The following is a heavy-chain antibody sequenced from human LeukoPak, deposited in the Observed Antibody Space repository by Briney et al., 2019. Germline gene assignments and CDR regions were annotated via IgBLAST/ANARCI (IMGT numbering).Heavy chain of an antibody. J-gene: IGHJ4*02. D-gene: IGHD3-22*01. CDR2: ISYDGTNK. CDR3: AKDSSSSGYYVDY. Sequence: PGRSLRLSCAASGFTFSSYGMHWVRPAPGKGLEWVAVISYDGTNKYYADSVKGRFTISRDNSKNTLYLQMNSLRAEDTAVYYCAKDSSSSGYYVDYWGQGTLVTVSS. CDR1: GFTFSSYG. V-gene: IGHV3-30*18.